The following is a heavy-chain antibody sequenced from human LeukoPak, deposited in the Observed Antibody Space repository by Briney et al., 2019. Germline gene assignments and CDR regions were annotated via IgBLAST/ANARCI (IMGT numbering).Heavy chain of an antibody. V-gene: IGHV3-74*01. Sequence: GGSLRLSCAASGFTFSSYWMHWVRQAPGKGLVWVSRINSDGSSTSYADSVKGRFTISRDNAKNTLYLQMNSLRAEDTAVYYCARHSSSYYYYYMDVWGKGTTVTISS. D-gene: IGHD6-13*01. CDR1: GFTFSSYW. CDR3: ARHSSSYYYYYMDV. J-gene: IGHJ6*03. CDR2: INSDGSST.